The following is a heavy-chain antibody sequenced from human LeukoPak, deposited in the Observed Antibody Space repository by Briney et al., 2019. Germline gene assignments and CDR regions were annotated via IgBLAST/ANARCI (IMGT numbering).Heavy chain of an antibody. CDR2: IYTSGST. CDR1: GGSISSYY. D-gene: IGHD3-3*01. Sequence: SETLSLTCTVSGGSISSYYWSWIRQPAGKGLEWIGRIYTSGSTNYNPSLKSRVTMSVDTSKNQFSLKLSSVTATDTAVYYCARDSVTIFGVVPHNWFDPWSQGTLVTVSS. J-gene: IGHJ5*02. CDR3: ARDSVTIFGVVPHNWFDP. V-gene: IGHV4-4*07.